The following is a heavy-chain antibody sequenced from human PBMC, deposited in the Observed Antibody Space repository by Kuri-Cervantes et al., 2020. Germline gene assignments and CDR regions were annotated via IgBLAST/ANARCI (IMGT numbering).Heavy chain of an antibody. J-gene: IGHJ4*02. CDR3: ARHYGSGSYGIDY. V-gene: IGHV4-39*07. CDR2: IHYSGTT. D-gene: IGHD3-10*01. CDR1: GGSISSGSYY. Sequence: SETLSLTCNVSGGSISSGSYYWGWNRQPPGKGLEWIGTIHYSGTTYYNPSLKSRVTISVDTSKNQFSLKLSSVTAADTAVYYCARHYGSGSYGIDYWGQGTLVTVSS.